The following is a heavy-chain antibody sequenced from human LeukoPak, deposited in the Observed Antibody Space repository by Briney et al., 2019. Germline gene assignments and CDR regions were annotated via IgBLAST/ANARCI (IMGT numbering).Heavy chain of an antibody. CDR2: VSYDGIIK. CDR1: GFTFSGCA. J-gene: IGHJ4*02. Sequence: GGSLRLSCATSGFTFSGCAMHWVRQAPGKGLEWVAVVSYDGIIKYYADSLKGRFTISRDNSKNTLYLQMDSLRTEDTAMYYCATGGGLATEIDYWGQGTLVTVSS. V-gene: IGHV3-30*04. CDR3: ATGGGLATEIDY. D-gene: IGHD3-16*01.